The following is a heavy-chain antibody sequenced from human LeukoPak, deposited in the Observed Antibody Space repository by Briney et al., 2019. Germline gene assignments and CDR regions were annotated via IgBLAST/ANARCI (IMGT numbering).Heavy chain of an antibody. J-gene: IGHJ4*02. CDR1: GFTFSSYS. CDR2: ISSSSSTI. D-gene: IGHD5-18*01. V-gene: IGHV3-48*01. Sequence: PSGGSLRLSCAASGFTFSSYSMNWVRQAPGKGLEWVSYISSSSSTIYYADSVKGRFTISRDNSKNTLYLQMNSLRAEDTAVYYCAKDLGWIQPANFDYWGQGTLVTVSS. CDR3: AKDLGWIQPANFDY.